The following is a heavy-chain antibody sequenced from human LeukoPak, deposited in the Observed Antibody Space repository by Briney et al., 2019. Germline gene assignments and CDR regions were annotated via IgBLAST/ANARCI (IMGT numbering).Heavy chain of an antibody. Sequence: GGSLRLSCAASGFIFSTYEMNSVRQAPGKGLEWVSYISNIDNTVHYADSVKGRFTISRDNAQNSLYLQMSSLRAEDTAVYYCATVQDDFGDYYYGMDVWGQGTTVTVSS. J-gene: IGHJ6*02. CDR1: GFIFSTYE. V-gene: IGHV3-48*03. CDR2: ISNIDNTV. CDR3: ATVQDDFGDYYYGMDV. D-gene: IGHD4-17*01.